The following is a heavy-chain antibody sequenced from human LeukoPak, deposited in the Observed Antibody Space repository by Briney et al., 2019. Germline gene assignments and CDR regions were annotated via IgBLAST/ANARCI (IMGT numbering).Heavy chain of an antibody. J-gene: IGHJ4*02. CDR2: IIPNSGGT. V-gene: IGHV1-2*02. D-gene: IGHD6-19*01. CDR3: ARVSRVVSSGWYIDPFDY. Sequence: GASVKVSCKASGYTFTGYYMHWVRQAPGQGLEWMGWIIPNSGGTNYAQKFQGRVTMTRDTSISTAYMELSGLTSDDTAVYYCARVSRVVSSGWYIDPFDYWGRGTLVTVSS. CDR1: GYTFTGYY.